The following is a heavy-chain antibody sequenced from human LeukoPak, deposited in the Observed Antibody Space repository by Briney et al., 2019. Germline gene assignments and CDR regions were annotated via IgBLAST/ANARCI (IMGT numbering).Heavy chain of an antibody. CDR1: GFTYSNVW. J-gene: IGHJ4*02. D-gene: IGHD3-3*02. V-gene: IGHV3-15*07. CDR2: IKTNAEGGTL. CDR3: TAGIDDEGGY. Sequence: GGSLRLSCAASGFTYSNVWMNWVRQAPGKGLEWVGRIKTNAEGGTLDYTAPVKGRFTISRDDSKNTLYLQMDSLEVEDTGMYYCTAGIDDEGGYWGQGTLVTVSS.